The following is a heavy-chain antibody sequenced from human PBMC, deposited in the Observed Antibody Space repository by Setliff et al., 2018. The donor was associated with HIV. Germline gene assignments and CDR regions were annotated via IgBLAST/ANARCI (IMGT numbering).Heavy chain of an antibody. Sequence: PSETLSLTCTVSGGSITGYYWSWIRQPPGKGLEWIGWIYYSGNTRYNPSLKSRVTISLDTSKNRFSLRLSSVTAADTAMYYCVRDDYGYNGKGFDYWGPGTLVTVSS. D-gene: IGHD4-17*01. J-gene: IGHJ4*02. CDR3: VRDDYGYNGKGFDY. V-gene: IGHV4-59*12. CDR2: IYYSGNT. CDR1: GGSITGYY.